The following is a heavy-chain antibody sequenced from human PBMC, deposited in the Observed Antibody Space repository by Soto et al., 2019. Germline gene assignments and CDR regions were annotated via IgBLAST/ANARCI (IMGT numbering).Heavy chain of an antibody. J-gene: IGHJ5*02. CDR3: ARSSGGNFGIIIEGSNWFDP. Sequence: ASVNVSCTSPGDTFTSYYLNWVRQPPGQGLEWMGVINPHGGSTKYAQKFQGRITMTRDTSRSTVYMELSSLRSDDTAIYYCARSSGGNFGIIIEGSNWFDPWGQGTLVTVSS. D-gene: IGHD3-3*01. CDR1: GDTFTSYY. V-gene: IGHV1-46*01. CDR2: INPHGGST.